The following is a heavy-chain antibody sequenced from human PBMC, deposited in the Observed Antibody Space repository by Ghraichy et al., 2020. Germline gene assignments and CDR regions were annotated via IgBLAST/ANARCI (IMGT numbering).Heavy chain of an antibody. CDR3: ARDGHNYAEGAY. J-gene: IGHJ4*02. CDR2: MNGEGKEI. Sequence: GESLNISCVTSGFDFKNDWMTWVRQAPGKGLEWVANMNGEGKEINYLDSLKGGFTISRDNAHNSLHLQLRSLTVEDTAVYYCARDGHNYAEGAYWVQGTLATVSS. D-gene: IGHD5-18*01. CDR1: GFDFKNDW. V-gene: IGHV3-7*03.